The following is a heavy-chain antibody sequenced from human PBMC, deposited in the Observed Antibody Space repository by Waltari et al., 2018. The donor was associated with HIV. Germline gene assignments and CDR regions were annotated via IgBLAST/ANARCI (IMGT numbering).Heavy chain of an antibody. D-gene: IGHD2-15*01. V-gene: IGHV3-21*05. Sequence: EEQLVESGGGLVNPGGSLRRSCEASGFSFGDYAMNWVRQAPGKGLEWIAYSSSSSFNIQYADSARGRFTISRDNTQNSLSLQMNNLIDEDTAEYFCASATLNFFCGLDLWGHGTPVTVSS. CDR2: SSSSSFNI. CDR3: ASATLNFFCGLDL. J-gene: IGHJ6*02. CDR1: GFSFGDYA.